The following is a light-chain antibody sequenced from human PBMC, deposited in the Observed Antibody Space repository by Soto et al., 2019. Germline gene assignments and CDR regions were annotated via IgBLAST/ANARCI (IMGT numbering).Light chain of an antibody. Sequence: QSVLTEAPGASGSPGQSVAISCTGTSSDVGAYNYVAWYQQHPGKVPKLMIYEVSKRPSGVPDRFSGSKSGNTASLTVSGLQADDEADYYCSSYAGSDVFVFGTGTKVTVL. CDR2: EVS. CDR3: SSYAGSDVFV. V-gene: IGLV2-8*01. J-gene: IGLJ1*01. CDR1: SSDVGAYNY.